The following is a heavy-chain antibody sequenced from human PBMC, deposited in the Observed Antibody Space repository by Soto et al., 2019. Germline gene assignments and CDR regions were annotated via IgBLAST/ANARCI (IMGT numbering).Heavy chain of an antibody. CDR1: GGSISSGDYY. CDR2: IYYSGST. J-gene: IGHJ4*02. V-gene: IGHV4-30-4*01. CDR3: ATSPYYYDSSGYYLDY. Sequence: KTSETLSLTCTVSGGSISSGDYYWIWIRHPPGKGLEWIGYIYYSGSTYYNPSLKSRVTISVDTSKNQFSLKLSSVTAADTAVYYCATSPYYYDSSGYYLDYWGQGTLVTVSS. D-gene: IGHD3-22*01.